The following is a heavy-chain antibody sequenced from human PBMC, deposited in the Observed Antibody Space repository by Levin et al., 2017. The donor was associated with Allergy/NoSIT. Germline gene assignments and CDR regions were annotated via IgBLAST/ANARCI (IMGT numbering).Heavy chain of an antibody. V-gene: IGHV1-46*01. Sequence: ASVKVSCKTSGYIFTQSYIHWVRQAPGQTFEWLGVINPTGGTTDSPQRFRDRVTITRDTSTSTVYMELRSLRAEDTATYFCARGTIPVLTPGARRGAFDVWGQGTLVTVSS. D-gene: IGHD1-26*01. J-gene: IGHJ3*01. CDR3: ARGTIPVLTPGARRGAFDV. CDR2: INPTGGTT. CDR1: GYIFTQSY.